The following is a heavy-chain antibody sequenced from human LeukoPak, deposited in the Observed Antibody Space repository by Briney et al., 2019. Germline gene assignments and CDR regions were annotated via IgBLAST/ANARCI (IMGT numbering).Heavy chain of an antibody. CDR1: GGTFNNSV. D-gene: IGHD5-12*01. CDR3: ARDDADSAYADGDY. J-gene: IGHJ4*02. Sequence: SVKVSCKTSGGTFNNSVISWVRQAPGQGLEWLGGIMPLFGTAGYTQKFQGRVTITKDESTRTVYLELTSLTSDDTAVYYCARDDADSAYADGDYWGQGTLVTVSS. CDR2: IMPLFGTA. V-gene: IGHV1-69*05.